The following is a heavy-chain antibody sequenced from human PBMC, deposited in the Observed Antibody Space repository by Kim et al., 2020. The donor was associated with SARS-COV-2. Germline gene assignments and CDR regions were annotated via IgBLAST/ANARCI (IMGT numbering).Heavy chain of an antibody. CDR3: AREGSSSSWGFDY. J-gene: IGHJ4*02. D-gene: IGHD6-6*01. V-gene: IGHV4-59*01. Sequence: YHPSLKTRVTISIDTYKSQFSLKLSSVTAADTAVYYCAREGSSSSWGFDYWGQGTLVTVSS.